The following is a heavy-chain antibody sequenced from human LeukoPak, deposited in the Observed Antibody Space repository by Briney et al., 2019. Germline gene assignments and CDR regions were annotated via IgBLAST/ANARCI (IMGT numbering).Heavy chain of an antibody. V-gene: IGHV4-38-2*02. CDR3: ARDFIAAAWFDP. CDR2: IYHSGST. D-gene: IGHD6-13*01. Sequence: SETLSLTCTVSGGSISSGYYWGWIRQPPGKGLEWIGSIYHSGSTYYNPSLKSRVTMSVDTSKNQFSLKLSSVTAADTAVYYCARDFIAAAWFDPWGQGTLVTVSS. J-gene: IGHJ5*02. CDR1: GGSISSGYY.